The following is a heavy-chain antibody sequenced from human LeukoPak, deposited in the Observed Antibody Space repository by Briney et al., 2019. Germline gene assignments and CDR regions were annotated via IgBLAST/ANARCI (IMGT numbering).Heavy chain of an antibody. V-gene: IGHV3-33*06. Sequence: GRSLRLSCTASGFTFSSYGMHWVRQAPGKGLEWVAVIWYDGSNNYYAESVKGRFTISRDNSKNTLYLQMNSLRAEDTAVYYCAKDYPTLAHWGQGTLVTVSS. CDR2: IWYDGSNN. CDR3: AKDYPTLAH. J-gene: IGHJ4*02. CDR1: GFTFSSYG.